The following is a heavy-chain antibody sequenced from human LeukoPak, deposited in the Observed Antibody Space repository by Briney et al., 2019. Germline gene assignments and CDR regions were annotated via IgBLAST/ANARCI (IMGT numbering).Heavy chain of an antibody. J-gene: IGHJ2*01. CDR3: ERHFPQAVSDFASIPPLEL. CDR2: IYYSGST. Sequence: SETLSLTCTVYGGSIGSSRYYWGWVRQPPGKGLEWIGTIYYSGSTYYNPSLKSRVTISVDTSKNQFSLKLSSVTAPDTAVYYCERHFPQAVSDFASIPPLELWGRGTLVNVSS. V-gene: IGHV4-39*01. D-gene: IGHD3-22*01. CDR1: GGSIGSSRYY.